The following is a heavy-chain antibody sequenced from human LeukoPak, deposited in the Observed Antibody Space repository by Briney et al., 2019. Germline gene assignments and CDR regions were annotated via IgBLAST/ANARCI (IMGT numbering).Heavy chain of an antibody. J-gene: IGHJ3*02. CDR1: DGSISSGNYY. V-gene: IGHV4-39*07. CDR2: IYYSGSN. Sequence: SETLSLTRTVPDGSISSGNYYWGRIRPPPGKGLGWVGNIYYSGSNHCNPSIKSRVTISIDTSKNHFSLKLTSVTAADTAVYYCARATGDSQYYAFDIWGQGTMVTVSS. CDR3: ARATGDSQYYAFDI. D-gene: IGHD1-14*01.